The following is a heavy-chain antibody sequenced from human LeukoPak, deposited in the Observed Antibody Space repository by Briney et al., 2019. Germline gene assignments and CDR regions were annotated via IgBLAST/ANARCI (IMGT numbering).Heavy chain of an antibody. V-gene: IGHV3-23*01. Sequence: GGSLRLSCAASGLTFSSRGMNWVRQAPGKGLEWVSAISGSGGSTYYADSVKGRFTISRDNSKNTLYLQMNSLRAEDTAVYYCATQQWLVSDFDYWGQGTLVTVSS. CDR2: ISGSGGST. CDR3: ATQQWLVSDFDY. D-gene: IGHD6-19*01. J-gene: IGHJ4*02. CDR1: GLTFSSRG.